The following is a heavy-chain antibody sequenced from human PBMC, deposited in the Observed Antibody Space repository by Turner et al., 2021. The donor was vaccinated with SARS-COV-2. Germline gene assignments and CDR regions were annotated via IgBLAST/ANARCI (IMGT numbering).Heavy chain of an antibody. CDR2: ISSNGGIT. V-gene: IGHV3-64D*06. D-gene: IGHD3-22*01. Sequence: EVQLVESGGGLVQPGGSLRLSCSASGFTFSSFAMHWVRQAPGKGLEYVSAISSNGGITYYADSGKGRFTISRDNSKNTLYFQMSSLRAEDTAVYYCVKAGGGYYYDSSGTGTDYFDYWGQGTLVTVSS. J-gene: IGHJ4*02. CDR1: GFTFSSFA. CDR3: VKAGGGYYYDSSGTGTDYFDY.